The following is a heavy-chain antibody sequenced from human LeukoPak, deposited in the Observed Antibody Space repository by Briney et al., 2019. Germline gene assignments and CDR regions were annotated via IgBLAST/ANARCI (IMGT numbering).Heavy chain of an antibody. CDR2: IGSGGSTI. V-gene: IGHV3-48*04. D-gene: IGHD2-2*01. CDR1: GFTFINYN. CDR3: ARDVRYTSCFDY. J-gene: IGHJ4*02. Sequence: GGSLRLSCAASGFTFINYNMHWVRQAPGKGLEWVSYIGSGGSTIYYADSVRGRFTIPRDNAKKSLYLQMTSLRAEDTAVYYCARDVRYTSCFDYCGQGTLVTVS.